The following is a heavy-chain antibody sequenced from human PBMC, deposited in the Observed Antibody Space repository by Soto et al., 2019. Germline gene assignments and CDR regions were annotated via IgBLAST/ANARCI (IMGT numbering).Heavy chain of an antibody. CDR3: ARDRVYYYDSSGYYNFDY. CDR1: GFTFSNYA. Sequence: RVSCAASGFTFSNYAMHWVRQAPGKGLEWVAVISYDGSNQFYADSVKGRFTISRDSSKSTLYLQMNNLRDEDTAVYYCARDRVYYYDSSGYYNFDYWGQGTLVTVSS. J-gene: IGHJ4*02. V-gene: IGHV3-30-3*01. CDR2: ISYDGSNQ. D-gene: IGHD3-22*01.